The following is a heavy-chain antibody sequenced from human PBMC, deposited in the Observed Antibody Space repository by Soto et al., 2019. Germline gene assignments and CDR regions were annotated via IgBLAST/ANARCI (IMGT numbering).Heavy chain of an antibody. V-gene: IGHV1-2*04. Sequence: ASVKVSCKASGYTFTGYYMHWVRQAPGQGLEWMGWINPSSGGTNYAQKFQGWVTMTRDTSISTAYMELSRLRSDDTAVYYCARLPLTGDQGYFDYWGQGTLVTVSS. CDR3: ARLPLTGDQGYFDY. CDR1: GYTFTGYY. J-gene: IGHJ4*02. CDR2: INPSSGGT. D-gene: IGHD7-27*01.